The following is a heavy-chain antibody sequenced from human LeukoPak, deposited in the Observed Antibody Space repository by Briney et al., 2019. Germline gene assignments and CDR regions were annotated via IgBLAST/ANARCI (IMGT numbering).Heavy chain of an antibody. J-gene: IGHJ6*03. CDR1: GGSISSYY. V-gene: IGHV4-59*01. Sequence: SETLSLTCTVSGGSISSYYWSWIRQPPGKGLEWIGYIYYSGSTNYNPSLKSRVTISVDTSKNQFSLKLSSVTAAGTAVYYCARAAYSSGYYYYYYMDVWGKGTTVTISS. CDR2: IYYSGST. D-gene: IGHD6-19*01. CDR3: ARAAYSSGYYYYYYMDV.